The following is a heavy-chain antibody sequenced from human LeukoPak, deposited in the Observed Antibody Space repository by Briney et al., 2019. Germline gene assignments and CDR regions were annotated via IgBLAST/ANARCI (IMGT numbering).Heavy chain of an antibody. CDR2: INSDGSST. D-gene: IGHD4-11*01. V-gene: IGHV3-74*01. J-gene: IGHJ4*02. CDR1: GFTFSSYW. CDR3: ITEGLPGSFDY. Sequence: QPGGSLRLSCAASGFTFSSYWMHWVRQAPGKGLVWVSRINSDGSSTSYADSVKGRFTISRDNAKNTLYLQMNSLETEDTAMYYCITEGLPGSFDYWGQGTLVTVSS.